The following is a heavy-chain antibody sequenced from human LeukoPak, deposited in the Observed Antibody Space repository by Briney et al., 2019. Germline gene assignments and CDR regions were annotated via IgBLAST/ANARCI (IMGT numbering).Heavy chain of an antibody. CDR1: GLTFSRYA. D-gene: IGHD3-22*01. CDR2: VSTSGGST. V-gene: IGHV3-23*01. J-gene: IGHJ4*02. CDR3: AKQAYDSPRTDFDY. Sequence: PGGSLRLSCAASGLTFSRYAMSWVRQAPGKGLEWVSGVSTSGGSTYYADSVKGRFTISRDNSKNTLHLQMNSRRAEDTAIYYCAKQAYDSPRTDFDYWGQGTLVTVSS.